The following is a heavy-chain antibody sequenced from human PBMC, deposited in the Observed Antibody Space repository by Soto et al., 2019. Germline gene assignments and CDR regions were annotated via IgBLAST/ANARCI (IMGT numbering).Heavy chain of an antibody. CDR2: IFHDGTA. J-gene: IGHJ4*02. Sequence: PSETLSLTCAVSGVSISSGNWWTWVRQTPQRGLEYIGEIFHDGTANYYPSFERRVAIPVDTSKNQFSLKLTSVTAADTAIYFCARLVYDTRLNYMYFDLWGQGALVTVSS. V-gene: IGHV4-4*02. CDR3: ARLVYDTRLNYMYFDL. D-gene: IGHD2-8*01. CDR1: GVSISSGNW.